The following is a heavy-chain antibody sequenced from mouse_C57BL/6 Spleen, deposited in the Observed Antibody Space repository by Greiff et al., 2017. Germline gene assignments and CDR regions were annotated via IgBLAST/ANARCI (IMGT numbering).Heavy chain of an antibody. CDR3: ARGIYGSSSAWFAY. D-gene: IGHD1-1*01. CDR1: GYTFTSYW. CDR2: IDPSDSYT. Sequence: QVKLQQPGAELVKPGASVKLSCKASGYTFTSYWMQWVKQRPGQGLEWVGEIDPSDSYTNYNQKFKGKATLTVDTSSSTAYMQLSSLTSEDSAVYFCARGIYGSSSAWFAYWGQGTLVTVSA. J-gene: IGHJ3*01. V-gene: IGHV1-50*01.